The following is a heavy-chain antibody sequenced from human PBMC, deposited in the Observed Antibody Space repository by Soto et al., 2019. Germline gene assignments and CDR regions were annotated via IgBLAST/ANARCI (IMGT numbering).Heavy chain of an antibody. CDR2: ISATGGGT. Sequence: GSQRLSCAASGFKFSNYAVSWVRQAPGKGLEWVSLISATGGGTYYADSVKGRFTISRDNSHNTLYLQVHSLTAEDTAVYYCAKDRRAGGNSAFYFDFWGQGAQVTVSS. CDR1: GFKFSNYA. D-gene: IGHD3-16*01. J-gene: IGHJ4*02. CDR3: AKDRRAGGNSAFYFDF. V-gene: IGHV3-23*01.